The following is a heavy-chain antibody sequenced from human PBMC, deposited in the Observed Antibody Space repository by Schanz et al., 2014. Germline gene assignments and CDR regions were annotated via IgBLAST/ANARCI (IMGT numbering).Heavy chain of an antibody. D-gene: IGHD6-13*01. CDR2: MNPNSGNP. CDR1: GYTTFTDYY. CDR3: ARGRQQLGSFDY. J-gene: IGHJ4*02. Sequence: QVQLVQSGAEVKKPGASVKVSCKASGYTTFTDYYIHWVRQAPGQGLEWLGWMNPNSGNPGFAQKFRGRVTMTRNTSMSTAYIELHILTSEDTAVYYCARGRQQLGSFDYWGPGTLVSVSS. V-gene: IGHV1-8*02.